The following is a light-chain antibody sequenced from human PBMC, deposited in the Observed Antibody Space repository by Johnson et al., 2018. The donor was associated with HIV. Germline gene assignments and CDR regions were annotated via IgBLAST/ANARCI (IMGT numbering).Light chain of an antibody. J-gene: IGLJ1*01. Sequence: VLTQPPSVSAAPGQKVTISCSGSSSNIGNNYVSWYQQLPGTAPKLLIYDNNKRPSGIPDRFSGSKSGTSATLGITGLQTGDEADYYCGTWDSSLGAWVFGTGTKVTVL. CDR2: DNN. V-gene: IGLV1-51*01. CDR1: SSNIGNNY. CDR3: GTWDSSLGAWV.